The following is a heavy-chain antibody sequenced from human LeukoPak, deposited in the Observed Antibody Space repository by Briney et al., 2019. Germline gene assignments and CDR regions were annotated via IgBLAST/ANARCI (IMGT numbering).Heavy chain of an antibody. Sequence: KPSETLSLTCSVSGGSISSSSYYWGWIRQPPGKGLEWIGSIYYSGSTYYNPSLKSRVTISVDTSKDQCSLKLSSVTAADTAVYYCARRLLITGPFDYWGQGTLVTVSS. V-gene: IGHV4-39*01. CDR1: GGSISSSSYY. J-gene: IGHJ4*02. CDR3: ARRLLITGPFDY. D-gene: IGHD3-16*01. CDR2: IYYSGST.